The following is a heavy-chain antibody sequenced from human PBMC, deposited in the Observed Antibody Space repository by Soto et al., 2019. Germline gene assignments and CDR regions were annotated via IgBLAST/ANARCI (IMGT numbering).Heavy chain of an antibody. CDR2: IYYSGRT. Sequence: SETLSLTCTVSGGSIRDYFWTWVRQPPGKGLEWIGYIYYSGRTNYNPSLKSRVSISVDTSKNHFSLQLRSVTAADTAVYYCVRVGGDDFGDSGGFEYWGQGTLVTVSS. CDR3: VRVGGDDFGDSGGFEY. CDR1: GGSIRDYF. D-gene: IGHD4-17*01. J-gene: IGHJ4*02. V-gene: IGHV4-59*01.